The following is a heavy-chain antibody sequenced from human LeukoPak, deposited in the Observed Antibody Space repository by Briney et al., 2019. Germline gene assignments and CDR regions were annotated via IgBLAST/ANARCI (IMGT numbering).Heavy chain of an antibody. CDR1: GFTVSSNY. J-gene: IGHJ4*02. D-gene: IGHD6-19*01. CDR2: IYSGGSI. CDR3: ARESGYSSGWYEGYFDY. Sequence: GGSLRLSCAASGFTVSSNYMSWVRQAPGKGLEWVSVIYSGGSIYYADSVKGRFTISRDNSKNTLYLQMNSLRAEDTAVYCCARESGYSSGWYEGYFDYWGQGTLVTVSS. V-gene: IGHV3-53*01.